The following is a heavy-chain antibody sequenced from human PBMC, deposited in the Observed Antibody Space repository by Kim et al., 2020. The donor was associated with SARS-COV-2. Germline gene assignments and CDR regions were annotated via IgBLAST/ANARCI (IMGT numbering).Heavy chain of an antibody. V-gene: IGHV1-46*01. CDR3: ARDFRSSDILTGYFDY. CDR2: INPSGGST. CDR1: GYTFTSYY. J-gene: IGHJ4*02. Sequence: ASVKVSCKASGYTFTSYYMHWVRQAPGQGLEWMGIINPSGGSTSYAQKFQGRVTMTRDTSTSTVYMELSSLRSEDTAVYYCARDFRSSDILTGYFDYWGQGTLVTVSS. D-gene: IGHD3-9*01.